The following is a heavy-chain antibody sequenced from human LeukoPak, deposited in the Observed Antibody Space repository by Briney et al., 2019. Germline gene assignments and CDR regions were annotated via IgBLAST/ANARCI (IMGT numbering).Heavy chain of an antibody. V-gene: IGHV4-59*01. D-gene: IGHD5-24*01. CDR1: GGSINTYY. CDR2: IYSSGTT. J-gene: IGHJ4*02. CDR3: ARGRTIPTLLDF. Sequence: PSETLSLTCTVSGGSINTYYWSWIRQSPGKGLEWIGNIYSSGTTLYNPSLKTRLTISVDTSKNLISLTLNSLTAADTAVYYCARGRTIPTLLDFWGQGTLVTVSS.